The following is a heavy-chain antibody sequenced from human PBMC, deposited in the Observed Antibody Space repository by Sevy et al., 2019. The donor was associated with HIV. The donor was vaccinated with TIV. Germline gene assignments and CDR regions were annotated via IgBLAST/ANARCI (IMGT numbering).Heavy chain of an antibody. CDR1: GGSIGSSSYY. V-gene: IGHV4-39*01. CDR3: ARSGDDDFWSGYPTGWFDP. J-gene: IGHJ5*02. Sequence: SETLSLTCAVSGGSIGSSSYYWGWIRQPPGKGLEWIGSIYYSGSTYYNPSLKSRVTISVDTSKNQFSLKLSSVTAADTAVYYCARSGDDDFWSGYPTGWFDPWGQGTLVTVSS. D-gene: IGHD3-3*01. CDR2: IYYSGST.